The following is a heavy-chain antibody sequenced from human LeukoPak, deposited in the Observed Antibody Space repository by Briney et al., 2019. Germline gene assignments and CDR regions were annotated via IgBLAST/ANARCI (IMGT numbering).Heavy chain of an antibody. CDR3: AREGGSSRYVSWFDP. Sequence: GASVKVSCKASGGTFSSYAISWVRQAPGQGLEWMGGIIPIFGTANYAQKFQGRVTITADESTSTAYMELSSLGSEDTAVYYCAREGGSSRYVSWFDPWGQGTLVTVSS. D-gene: IGHD6-13*01. J-gene: IGHJ5*02. CDR1: GGTFSSYA. CDR2: IIPIFGTA. V-gene: IGHV1-69*13.